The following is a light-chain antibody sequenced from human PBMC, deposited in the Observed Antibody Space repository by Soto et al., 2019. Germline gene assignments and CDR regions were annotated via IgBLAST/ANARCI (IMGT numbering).Light chain of an antibody. V-gene: IGKV3D-11*01. CDR3: QQRSNWLT. CDR1: QGVSSY. CDR2: DAS. Sequence: EIVLTQSPATLSLSPGERATLSCRASQGVSSYLAWYQQKPGQAPRLLIYDASNRATGIPARFSGSGPGTDFTLTISSLEPEGFAVYYCQQRSNWLTFGGGTKVEMK. J-gene: IGKJ4*01.